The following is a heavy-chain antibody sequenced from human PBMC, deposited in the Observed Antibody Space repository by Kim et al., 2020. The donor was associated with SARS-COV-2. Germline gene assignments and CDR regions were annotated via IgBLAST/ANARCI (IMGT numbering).Heavy chain of an antibody. Sequence: SVKVSCKASGGTFSSYAISWVRQAPGQGLEWMGGIIPIFGTANYAQKFQGRVTITADESTSTAYMELSSLRSEDTAVYYCARAPYPRIAAGGFGYYYYGMDVWGQGTTVTVSS. D-gene: IGHD6-6*01. CDR2: IIPIFGTA. V-gene: IGHV1-69*13. CDR1: GGTFSSYA. CDR3: ARAPYPRIAAGGFGYYYYGMDV. J-gene: IGHJ6*02.